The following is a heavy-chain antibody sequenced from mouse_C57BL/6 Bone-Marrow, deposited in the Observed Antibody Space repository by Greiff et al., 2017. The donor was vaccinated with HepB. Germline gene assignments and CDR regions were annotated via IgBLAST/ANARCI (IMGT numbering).Heavy chain of an antibody. V-gene: IGHV1-26*01. CDR1: GYTFTDYY. CDR3: AITTVVPYYAMDY. J-gene: IGHJ4*01. Sequence: VQLKQSGPELVKPGASVKISCKASGYTFTDYYMNWVKQSHGKSLEWIGDINPNNGGTSYNQKFKGKATLTVDKSSSTAYMELRSLTSEDSAVYYCAITTVVPYYAMDYWGQGTSVTVSS. D-gene: IGHD1-1*01. CDR2: INPNNGGT.